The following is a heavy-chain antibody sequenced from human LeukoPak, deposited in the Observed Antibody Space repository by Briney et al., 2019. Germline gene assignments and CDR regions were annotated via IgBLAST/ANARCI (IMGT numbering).Heavy chain of an antibody. V-gene: IGHV1-69*04. D-gene: IGHD3-22*01. Sequence: GASVKVTCKASGGIFSSYAISWVRQPPGKGLAWVGRIIPILGIANDAQKFQGRVTITADKSTSTAYMELSSLRSGDTAVYYCARRYYYDSSGYNWGQGTLVTVSS. J-gene: IGHJ4*02. CDR2: IIPILGIA. CDR1: GGIFSSYA. CDR3: ARRYYYDSSGYN.